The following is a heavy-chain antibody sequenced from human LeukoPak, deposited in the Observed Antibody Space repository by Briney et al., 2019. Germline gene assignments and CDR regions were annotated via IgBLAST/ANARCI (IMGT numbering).Heavy chain of an antibody. Sequence: GGSLRLSCAASGFTFSSYEMNWVRQAPGKGLEWVSYISSSGSTIYYADSVKGRFTISRDNAKNSLYLQMNSLRAEDTAVYYCAKDLRYFDWVYYMDVWGKGTTVTVSS. CDR2: ISSSGSTI. D-gene: IGHD3-9*01. J-gene: IGHJ6*03. CDR3: AKDLRYFDWVYYMDV. V-gene: IGHV3-48*03. CDR1: GFTFSSYE.